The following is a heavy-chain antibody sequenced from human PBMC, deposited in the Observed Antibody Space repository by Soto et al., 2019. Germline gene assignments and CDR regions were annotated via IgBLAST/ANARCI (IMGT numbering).Heavy chain of an antibody. CDR3: AKVEYYYGMDV. CDR1: GFTLSSSA. Sequence: GGALRLSCAASGFTLSSSAMSWVRQAPGKGLEWVSAISGSGGSTYYADSVKGRFTISRDNSKNTLYLQMNSLRAEDTAVYYCAKVEYYYGMDVWGQGTTVTVSS. D-gene: IGHD3-3*01. V-gene: IGHV3-23*01. CDR2: ISGSGGST. J-gene: IGHJ6*02.